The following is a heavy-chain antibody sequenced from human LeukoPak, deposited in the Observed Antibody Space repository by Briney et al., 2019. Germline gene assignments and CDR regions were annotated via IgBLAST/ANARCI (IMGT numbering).Heavy chain of an antibody. J-gene: IGHJ4*02. D-gene: IGHD1-20*01. CDR1: GFTFSSYA. Sequence: GGSLRLSCAASGFTFSSYAMSWVRQAPGKGLEWVSTFSVSGGSTHYIDSVKGRFTISGDNSKSTLYLQMNSLRVEDTAVYYCAKLTGTSGYWGQGTLVTVSS. CDR3: AKLTGTSGY. CDR2: FSVSGGST. V-gene: IGHV3-23*01.